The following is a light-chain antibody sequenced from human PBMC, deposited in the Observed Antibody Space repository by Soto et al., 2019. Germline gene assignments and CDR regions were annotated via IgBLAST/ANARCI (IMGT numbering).Light chain of an antibody. J-gene: IGLJ2*01. V-gene: IGLV2-14*01. CDR2: EVS. CDR1: SSDVGAYNY. CDR3: SSYTSSSTLV. Sequence: QSALTQPASVSGSPGQSITISCTGTSSDVGAYNYVSWYQQHPDKAPKLMIYEVSNRPSGVSNRFSGSKSGNTASLTISGLQAEDEADYYCSSYTSSSTLVFGGGTKLTVL.